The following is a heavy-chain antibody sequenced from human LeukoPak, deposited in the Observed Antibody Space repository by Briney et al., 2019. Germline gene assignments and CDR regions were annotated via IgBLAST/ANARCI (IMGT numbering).Heavy chain of an antibody. Sequence: GESLKISCKGSGYSFTSYWIGWVRQMPGKGLEWMGIIYPGDSDTRYSPSFQGQVTISADKSISTAYLQWSSLKASDTAMYYCARESVATIAGNWFDPWSQGTLVTVSS. CDR3: ARESVATIAGNWFDP. D-gene: IGHD5-12*01. CDR2: IYPGDSDT. V-gene: IGHV5-51*01. CDR1: GYSFTSYW. J-gene: IGHJ5*02.